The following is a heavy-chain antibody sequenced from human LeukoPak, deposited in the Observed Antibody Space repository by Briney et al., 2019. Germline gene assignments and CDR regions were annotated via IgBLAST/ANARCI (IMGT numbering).Heavy chain of an antibody. CDR2: ISYDGSNK. Sequence: GGSLRLSCAASGFTFSSYGMHWVRQAPGKGLEWVAVISYDGSNKYYADSVKGRFTISRDNSKNTLYLQMNSLRAEDTAVYYCAKARIAVAGPFDHWGQGTLVTVSS. CDR1: GFTFSSYG. CDR3: AKARIAVAGPFDH. J-gene: IGHJ4*02. D-gene: IGHD6-19*01. V-gene: IGHV3-30*18.